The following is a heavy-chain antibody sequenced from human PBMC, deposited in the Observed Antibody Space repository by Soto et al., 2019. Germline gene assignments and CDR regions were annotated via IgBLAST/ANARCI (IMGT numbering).Heavy chain of an antibody. CDR3: ARQASAGKNYYAMDV. J-gene: IGHJ6*02. D-gene: IGHD6-13*01. Sequence: GESLKISCKGSGYSFTSCWISWVRQMPGKGLEGMVIIYPGDSDTRYSPSFQGQVTISADKSINTTYLQWSSLKASDTAIYYCARQASAGKNYYAMDVWGQGTTVTVSS. CDR1: GYSFTSCW. V-gene: IGHV5-51*01. CDR2: IYPGDSDT.